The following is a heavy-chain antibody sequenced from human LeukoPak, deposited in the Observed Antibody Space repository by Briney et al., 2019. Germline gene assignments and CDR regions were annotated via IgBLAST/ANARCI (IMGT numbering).Heavy chain of an antibody. J-gene: IGHJ4*02. V-gene: IGHV3-21*01. CDR3: AKGRGLRLGEDFDF. Sequence: SGVSLRLSCAASGFTFSSYSMNWVRQAPGKGLKWVSSISSSSSYIYYADSVKGRCTISRDNAKNSLSLQMNNLRAEDTAVYYCAKGRGLRLGEDFDFWGQGTLVTVSS. CDR1: GFTFSSYS. CDR2: ISSSSSYI. D-gene: IGHD5-12*01.